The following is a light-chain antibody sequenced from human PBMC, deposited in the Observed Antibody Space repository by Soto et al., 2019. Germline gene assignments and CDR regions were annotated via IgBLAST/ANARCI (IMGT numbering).Light chain of an antibody. CDR2: GNN. J-gene: IGLJ3*02. Sequence: QSALTQPPSVSGAPGQRVTISCTGSSSNIGAGYDIHWYQQVPGTAPKLLSYGNNNRPSGVPDRFSGSKSGTSASLAITGLQAEDEADYYCQSYDISLSGSRVFGGGTK. CDR1: SSNIGAGYD. V-gene: IGLV1-40*01. CDR3: QSYDISLSGSRV.